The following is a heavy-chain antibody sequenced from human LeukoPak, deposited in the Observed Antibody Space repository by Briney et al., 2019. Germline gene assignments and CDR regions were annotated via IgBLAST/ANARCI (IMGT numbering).Heavy chain of an antibody. V-gene: IGHV4-39*07. J-gene: IGHJ4*02. CDR3: ARGPLAPGGY. D-gene: IGHD1-14*01. CDR1: GGSISSSSYY. CDR2: IYTSGST. Sequence: SETLSLTCTVSGGSISSSSYYWGWIRQPPGKGLEWIGCIYTSGSTNYNPSLKSRVTISVDTSKNQFSLKLSSVTAADTAVYYCARGPLAPGGYWGQGTLVTVSS.